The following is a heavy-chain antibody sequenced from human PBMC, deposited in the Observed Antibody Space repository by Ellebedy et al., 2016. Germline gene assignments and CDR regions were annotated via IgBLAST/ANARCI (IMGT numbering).Heavy chain of an antibody. J-gene: IGHJ4*02. D-gene: IGHD2-8*01. V-gene: IGHV3-21*06. CDR1: GFTFSIAG. CDR3: TRDGSEWSRDY. Sequence: GESLKISXAASGFTFSIAGMTWVRQAPGKGLEWVVTIVNSGRETYYADPLRGRFTISRDNAMNSVYLQMDSLTVEDTAVYYCTRDGSEWSRDYWGQGTLVTVSS. CDR2: IVNSGRET.